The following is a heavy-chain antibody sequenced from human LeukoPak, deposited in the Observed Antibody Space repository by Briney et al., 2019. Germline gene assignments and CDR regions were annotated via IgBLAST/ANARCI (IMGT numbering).Heavy chain of an antibody. CDR1: GGSISSYY. CDR2: IYTSGST. Sequence: PSETLSLTCTVSGGSISSYYWSWIRQPAGKGLEWIGRIYTSGSTNYNPSLKSRVTMSVDTSKNQFSLKLSSVTAADTAVYYCARGGGPAAILYYYGMDVWGQGTTVTVSS. J-gene: IGHJ6*02. CDR3: ARGGGPAAILYYYGMDV. D-gene: IGHD2-2*01. V-gene: IGHV4-4*07.